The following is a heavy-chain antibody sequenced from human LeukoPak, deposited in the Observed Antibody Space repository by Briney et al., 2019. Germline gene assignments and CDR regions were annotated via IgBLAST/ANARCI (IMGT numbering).Heavy chain of an antibody. J-gene: IGHJ4*02. CDR2: ITSSSSTI. D-gene: IGHD5-18*01. V-gene: IGHV3-48*01. CDR3: ARVAPNSYRYVNFFDY. CDR1: GFAFSTYS. Sequence: GGSLRLSCAASGFAFSTYSMNWVRQAPGKGLEWVSKITSSSSTIHYADSVKGRFTISRDNAKNSLYLHMNSLRAEDTAVYYCARVAPNSYRYVNFFDYWGQGTLVTVSS.